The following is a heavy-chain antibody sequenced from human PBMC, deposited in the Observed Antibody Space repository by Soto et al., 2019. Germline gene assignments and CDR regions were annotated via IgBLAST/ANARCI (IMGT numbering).Heavy chain of an antibody. J-gene: IGHJ3*01. CDR2: IYHSGST. CDR1: VYSMSSGYY. CDR3: ASARWYHAFGG. D-gene: IGHD2-15*01. V-gene: IGHV4-38-2*01. Sequence: TLSLPFAVSVYSMSSGYYWGWIRQPPGKGLEWIGSIYHSGSTYYNPSLKSRVTISVDTSKNQFSLKLNSVTAADTAVYYCASARWYHAFGGWGQGKVVTVS.